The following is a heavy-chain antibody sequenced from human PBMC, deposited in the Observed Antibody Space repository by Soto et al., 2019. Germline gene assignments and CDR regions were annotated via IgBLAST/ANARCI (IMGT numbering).Heavy chain of an antibody. Sequence: ASVKVSCKVSGYTLTELSMHWVRQAPGKGLEWMGGFDPEDGETIYAQKFQGRVTMTEDTSTDTAYMELSSLRSEDTAVYYCATEGRAYYDILPNYYYMDVWGKGTTVTVSS. CDR2: FDPEDGET. V-gene: IGHV1-24*01. J-gene: IGHJ6*03. D-gene: IGHD3-9*01. CDR3: ATEGRAYYDILPNYYYMDV. CDR1: GYTLTELS.